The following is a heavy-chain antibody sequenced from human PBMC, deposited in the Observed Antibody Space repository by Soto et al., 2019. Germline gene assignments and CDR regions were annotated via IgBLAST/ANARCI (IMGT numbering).Heavy chain of an antibody. CDR1: GDSIRSYY. CDR3: ARYYYYGAGSFSVGYFDY. D-gene: IGHD3-10*01. CDR2: IYYTGST. Sequence: PSETLSLTCTVSGDSIRSYYWSWIRQPPGKGLEWIGYIYYTGSTNYNPSLSSRVTISVDTSKNQFSLKLSSVTAADTAVYYCARYYYYGAGSFSVGYFDYWAQGTRVTVSS. V-gene: IGHV4-59*08. J-gene: IGHJ4*02.